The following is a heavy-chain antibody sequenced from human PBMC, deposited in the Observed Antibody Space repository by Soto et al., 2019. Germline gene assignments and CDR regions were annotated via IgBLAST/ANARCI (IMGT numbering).Heavy chain of an antibody. V-gene: IGHV3-21*01. D-gene: IGHD6-19*01. J-gene: IGHJ4*02. Sequence: GGSLRLSCAASGFTFSSYSMNWVRQAPGKGLEWVSSISSSSSYIYYADSVKGRFTISRDNAKNSLYLQMNSLRAEDTAVYYCAREGSQQWLGQFDYWGQGTLVTVSS. CDR1: GFTFSSYS. CDR2: ISSSSSYI. CDR3: AREGSQQWLGQFDY.